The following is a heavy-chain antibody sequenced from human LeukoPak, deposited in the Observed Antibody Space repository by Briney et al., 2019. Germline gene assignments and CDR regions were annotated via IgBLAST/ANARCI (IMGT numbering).Heavy chain of an antibody. V-gene: IGHV3-23*01. D-gene: IGHD3-22*01. CDR1: GFTFSSYA. CDR2: ISGSGGST. CDR3: AKSPTDYYDSSGYNHYFDY. Sequence: PGGSLRLSCAASGFTFSSYAMSWVRQAPGKGLEWVSAISGSGGSTYYADSVKGRFTISRDNSKNTLYPQMNSLRAEDMAVYYCAKSPTDYYDSSGYNHYFDYWGQGTLVTVSS. J-gene: IGHJ4*02.